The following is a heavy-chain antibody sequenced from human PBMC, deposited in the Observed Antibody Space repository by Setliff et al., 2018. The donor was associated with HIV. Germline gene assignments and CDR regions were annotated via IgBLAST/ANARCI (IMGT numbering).Heavy chain of an antibody. CDR3: ARLLSELGVFDY. Sequence: PSETLSLTCTVSGGSISSDYWSWIRQPPGKGLEWIGYVYHSGSTNYNPSLKSRVTISVDTSKNQFSMKLRSVTAADTAVYYCARLLSELGVFDYWVQGTPVTVSS. D-gene: IGHD1-26*01. CDR1: GGSISSDY. J-gene: IGHJ4*02. CDR2: VYHSGST. V-gene: IGHV4-59*08.